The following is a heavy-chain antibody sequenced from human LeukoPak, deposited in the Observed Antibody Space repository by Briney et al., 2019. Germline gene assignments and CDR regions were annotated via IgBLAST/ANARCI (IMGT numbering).Heavy chain of an antibody. J-gene: IGHJ4*02. Sequence: GASVKVSCTASGYTFTGYYMHWVRQAPGQGLEWMGWINPNSGGTNYAQKFQGRATMTRDTSISTAYMELSRLRSDDTAVYYCAREWYGDPHYWGQGTLVTVSS. V-gene: IGHV1-2*02. CDR1: GYTFTGYY. D-gene: IGHD4-17*01. CDR2: INPNSGGT. CDR3: AREWYGDPHY.